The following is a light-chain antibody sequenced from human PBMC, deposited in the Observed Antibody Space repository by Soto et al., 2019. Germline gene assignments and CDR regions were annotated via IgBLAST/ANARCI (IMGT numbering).Light chain of an antibody. V-gene: IGKV1-5*01. Sequence: DIQMTQSPSTLSASVGDRVTVTCRASQSVSSSLAWYQQKQGKAPKLLIYDASILETGVPSRFSGSGSGTEFTLTITSLQPDDSATYYCQHYKIFPLTFGPGTKVAIK. CDR3: QHYKIFPLT. CDR2: DAS. J-gene: IGKJ3*01. CDR1: QSVSSS.